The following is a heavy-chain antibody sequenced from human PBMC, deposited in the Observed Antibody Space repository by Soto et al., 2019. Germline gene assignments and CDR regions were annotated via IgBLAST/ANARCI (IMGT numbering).Heavy chain of an antibody. Sequence: PGGSLRLSCAASGFTFSSYWMSWVRQAPGKGLEWVANIKQDGSEKYYVDSVKGRFTISRDNAKNSLYLQMNSLRAEDTSVYYCARDFYSYYYYYGMDVWGQGTTFTVS. J-gene: IGHJ6*02. CDR3: ARDFYSYYYYYGMDV. V-gene: IGHV3-7*01. D-gene: IGHD2-15*01. CDR1: GFTFSSYW. CDR2: IKQDGSEK.